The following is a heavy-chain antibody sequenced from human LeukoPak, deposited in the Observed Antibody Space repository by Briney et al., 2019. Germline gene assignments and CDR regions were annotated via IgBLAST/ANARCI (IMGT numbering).Heavy chain of an antibody. CDR1: GYTFTSYG. D-gene: IGHD3-3*01. CDR3: ARAPYYDFWSGYSKYYFDY. CDR2: ISAYNGNT. J-gene: IGHJ4*02. V-gene: IGHV1-18*01. Sequence: ASVKVSCKAPGYTFTSYGISWVRQAPGQGLEWMGWISAYNGNTNYAQKLQGRVTMTTDTSTSTAYMELRSLRSDDTAVYYCARAPYYDFWSGYSKYYFDYWGQGTLVTVSS.